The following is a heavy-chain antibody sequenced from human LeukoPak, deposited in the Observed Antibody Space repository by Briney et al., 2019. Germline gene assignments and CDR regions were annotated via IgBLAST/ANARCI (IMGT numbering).Heavy chain of an antibody. D-gene: IGHD4-17*01. CDR3: ARKVNDYGASIN. CDR2: ISSSSSYI. J-gene: IGHJ4*02. CDR1: GFTFSSYA. V-gene: IGHV3-21*01. Sequence: PGGSLRLSCAASGFTFSSYAMSWVRQAPGKGLEWVSSISSSSSYIYYADSVKGRFTISRDNAKNSLYLQMNSLRAEDTAVYYCARKVNDYGASINWGQGTLVTVSS.